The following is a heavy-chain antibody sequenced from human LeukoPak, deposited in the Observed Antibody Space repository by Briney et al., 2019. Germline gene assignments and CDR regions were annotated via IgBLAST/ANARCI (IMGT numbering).Heavy chain of an antibody. D-gene: IGHD3-22*01. CDR2: FYYSGST. Sequence: SETLSLTCTVSGGSISSSSYYWGWIRQPPGKGLEWIGSFYYSGSTYYNPSLRSRATTSVDTSNTQFSQKLSSVTAADTAVYYCARHGLLSGYPSYYFDYWGQGTLVTVSS. CDR1: GGSISSSSYY. CDR3: ARHGLLSGYPSYYFDY. J-gene: IGHJ4*02. V-gene: IGHV4-39*01.